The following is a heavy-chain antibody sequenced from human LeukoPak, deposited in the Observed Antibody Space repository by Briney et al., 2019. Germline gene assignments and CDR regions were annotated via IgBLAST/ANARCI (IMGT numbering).Heavy chain of an antibody. Sequence: PGGSLRLSCAASGFTFSSYAMHWVRQAPGKGLEWVAVISDSGTKKCYADSVKGRFTLSRDNSKNTLSLQMNSLRVEDTAVYYCARDQVGGAADYWGQGTLVTVS. J-gene: IGHJ4*02. CDR3: ARDQVGGAADY. V-gene: IGHV3-30-3*01. D-gene: IGHD6-25*01. CDR2: ISDSGTKK. CDR1: GFTFSSYA.